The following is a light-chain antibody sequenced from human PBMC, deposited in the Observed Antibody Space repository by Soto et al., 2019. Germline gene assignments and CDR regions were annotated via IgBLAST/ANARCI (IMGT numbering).Light chain of an antibody. CDR1: QGIGNS. J-gene: IGKJ1*01. V-gene: IGKV1-27*01. CDR2: TAS. CDR3: QQYNSFRT. Sequence: IQMTQSPSSLSASVGDRVTITCRASQGIGNSLAWYQQQPGRVPKLLIYTASTLQSGVPSRFSGSGSGTEFTLTISSLQPDDFATYYCQQYNSFRTFGQGSKVDIK.